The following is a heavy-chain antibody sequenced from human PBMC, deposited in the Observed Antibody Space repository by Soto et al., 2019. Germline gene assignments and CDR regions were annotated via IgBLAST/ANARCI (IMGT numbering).Heavy chain of an antibody. Sequence: QVQVVESGGGVVQPGRSLRLSCAASGFTFSSYTMHWVRQAPGKGLEWVAVISYDGSNKYYADSVKGRFTLSRDKSKNTLSLQMSSLTAEDTAVYYCARDLALSAYFDYWGQGTLVTVSS. CDR3: ARDLALSAYFDY. D-gene: IGHD3-3*02. J-gene: IGHJ4*02. CDR1: GFTFSSYT. V-gene: IGHV3-30-3*01. CDR2: ISYDGSNK.